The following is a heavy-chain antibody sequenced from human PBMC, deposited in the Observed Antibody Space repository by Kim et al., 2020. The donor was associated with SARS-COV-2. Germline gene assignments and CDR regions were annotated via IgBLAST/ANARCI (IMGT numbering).Heavy chain of an antibody. J-gene: IGHJ3*02. CDR3: ARPTTTYDFWSGYSPAAFDI. CDR2: IYYSGST. CDR1: GGSISSYY. D-gene: IGHD3-3*01. V-gene: IGHV4-59*01. Sequence: SETLSLTCTVSGGSISSYYWSWIRQPPGKGLEWIGYIYYSGSTNYNPSLKSRVTISVDTSKNQFSLKLSSVTAADTAVYYCARPTTTYDFWSGYSPAAFDIWGQGTMVTVSS.